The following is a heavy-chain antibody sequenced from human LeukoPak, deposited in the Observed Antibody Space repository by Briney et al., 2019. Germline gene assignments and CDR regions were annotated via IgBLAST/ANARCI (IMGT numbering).Heavy chain of an antibody. CDR2: IWYDGSDK. CDR1: GFTFRSLD. Sequence: GGSLRLSCAASGFTFRSLDMHWGRQAPGKGLEWVAFIWYDGSDKYYADSVKGRFTISKDNSKNTLYLQMNSLRAEDTAVYYCARAQEGGFDYWGQGTLVTVSS. V-gene: IGHV3-33*01. CDR3: ARAQEGGFDY. J-gene: IGHJ4*02. D-gene: IGHD3-16*01.